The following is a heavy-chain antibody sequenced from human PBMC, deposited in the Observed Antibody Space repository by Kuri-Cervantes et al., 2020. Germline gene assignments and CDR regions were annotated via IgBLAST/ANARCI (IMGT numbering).Heavy chain of an antibody. Sequence: KVSCKGSGYSLTTYWIGWVRQMPGKGLEWMGIIYVGDSETRYNPSFQGQVTISADKSISTAYLQWSSLKASDTAMYYCTRRSGRAYFSDWGQGTLVTVSS. V-gene: IGHV5-51*01. J-gene: IGHJ4*02. CDR1: GYSLTTYW. CDR3: TRRSGRAYFSD. CDR2: IYVGDSET. D-gene: IGHD2-21*01.